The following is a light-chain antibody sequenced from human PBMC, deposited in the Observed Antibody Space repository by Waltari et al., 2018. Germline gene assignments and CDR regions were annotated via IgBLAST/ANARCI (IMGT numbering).Light chain of an antibody. CDR3: MQGTYWPRT. CDR2: KIS. CDR1: QSLVHSDGNTY. V-gene: IGKV2-30*02. Sequence: DVVMTQSPLSLTVTLGQPASISCRSSQSLVHSDGNTYLNWFQQRPGQSPRRLIYKISRRDSGVPDRFSGSGSTTDFTLKISRVEAEDGGIYYCMQGTYWPRTFGQGTKVQVK. J-gene: IGKJ1*01.